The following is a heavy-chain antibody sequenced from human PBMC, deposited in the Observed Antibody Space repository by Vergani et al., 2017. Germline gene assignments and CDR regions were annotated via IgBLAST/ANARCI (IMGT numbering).Heavy chain of an antibody. D-gene: IGHD6-13*01. CDR3: ARDRSIAAAGSYYYYGMDV. J-gene: IGHJ6*02. Sequence: QVQLQESGPGLVKPSGTLSLTCAVSGGSISSSNWWSWVRQPPGKGLGWIGSIYYSGSTYYNPSLKSRVTISVDTSKNPFSLKLSSVTAADTAVYYCARDRSIAAAGSYYYYGMDVWGQGTTVTVSS. CDR2: IYYSGST. CDR1: GGSISSSNW. V-gene: IGHV4-4*02.